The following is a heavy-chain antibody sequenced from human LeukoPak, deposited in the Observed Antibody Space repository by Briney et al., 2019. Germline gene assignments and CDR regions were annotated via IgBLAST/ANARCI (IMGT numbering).Heavy chain of an antibody. CDR2: VRYDGSKK. CDR3: AKAGGTMVRGVIYYYYYMDV. CDR1: GFTFSTYG. V-gene: IGHV3-30*02. D-gene: IGHD3-10*01. J-gene: IGHJ6*03. Sequence: GGSLRLSCAASGFTFSTYGMHWVRQAPGKGLEWVAFVRYDGSKKYYTNSVKGRFTISRDNSKNTLYLQMNSLRAEDTAVYYCAKAGGTMVRGVIYYYYYMDVWGKGTTVTVSS.